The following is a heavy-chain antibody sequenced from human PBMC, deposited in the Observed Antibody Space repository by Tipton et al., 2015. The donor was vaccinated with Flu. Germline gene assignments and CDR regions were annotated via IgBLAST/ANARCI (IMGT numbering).Heavy chain of an antibody. J-gene: IGHJ4*02. V-gene: IGHV4-59*01. D-gene: IGHD1-26*01. CDR2: IYYSGST. CDR3: ARGGTQRTFDY. Sequence: LRLSCTVSGGSISSFYWSWIRQPPGKGLEWIGHIYYSGSTNYNPHLKSRVSISVDMSKTQFSLKLSSVTAADTAVYYCARGGTQRTFDYWGQGVLVTVSS. CDR1: GGSISSFY.